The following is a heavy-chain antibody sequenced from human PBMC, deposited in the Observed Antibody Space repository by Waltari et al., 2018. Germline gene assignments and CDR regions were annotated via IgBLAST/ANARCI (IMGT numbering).Heavy chain of an antibody. CDR1: GGSISSYY. D-gene: IGHD6-13*01. CDR2: IYYSGST. V-gene: IGHV4-59*01. CDR3: AGGGYSSSPL. Sequence: QVQLQESGPGLVKPSETLSLTCTVSGGSISSYYWSWIRQPPGKGLEWIGYIYYSGSTNYNPSLKSRVTISVDTSKNQFSLKLSSVTAADTAVYYCAGGGYSSSPLWGQGTLVTVSS. J-gene: IGHJ4*02.